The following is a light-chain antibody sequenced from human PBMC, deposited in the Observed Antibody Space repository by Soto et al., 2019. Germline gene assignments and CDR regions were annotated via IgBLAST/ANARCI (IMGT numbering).Light chain of an antibody. CDR2: GLS. CDR3: QQYYDWPT. CDR1: QRITT. V-gene: IGKV3-15*01. Sequence: MTQSPSTLSGSVGDRVTITCRASQRITTFVWYQQKPGQAPRLLIYGLSIRAPGVPARFSVSGSGTEFTLTISSLQSEDFAVYFCQQYYDWPTFGQGTKVDIK. J-gene: IGKJ1*01.